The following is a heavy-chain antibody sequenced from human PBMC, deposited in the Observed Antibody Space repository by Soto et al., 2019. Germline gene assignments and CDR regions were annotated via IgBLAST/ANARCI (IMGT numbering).Heavy chain of an antibody. CDR3: ARAWYYYDSSCYEY. J-gene: IGHJ4*02. D-gene: IGHD3-22*01. CDR2: INHSGST. Sequence: SETLSLTCAVYGGSFSGYYWSWIRQPPGKGLEWIGEINHSGSTNYNPSLKSRVTISVDTSKNQFSLKLSSVTAADTAVYYCARAWYYYDSSCYEYWGQGTLVTVSS. V-gene: IGHV4-34*01. CDR1: GGSFSGYY.